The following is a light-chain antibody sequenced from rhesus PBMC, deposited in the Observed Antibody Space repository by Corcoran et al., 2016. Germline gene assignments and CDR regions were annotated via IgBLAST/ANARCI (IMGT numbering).Light chain of an antibody. CDR1: QGISSY. CDR2: TAS. CDR3: QQHNTYPLT. J-gene: IGKJ4*01. V-gene: IGKV1-28*02. Sequence: DIQMTQSPSSLSASVGDTVTITCRASQGISSYLNWFQPKPGKAPQLLIYTASSLESGVPSRFSGSGSGTDCTLTISSLQPEDFATYYCQQHNTYPLTFGGGTKVEIK.